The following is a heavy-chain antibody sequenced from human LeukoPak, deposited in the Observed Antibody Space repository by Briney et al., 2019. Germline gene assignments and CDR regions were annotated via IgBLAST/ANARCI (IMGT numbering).Heavy chain of an antibody. J-gene: IGHJ4*02. Sequence: GSLRLSCAASGFTFSSYWMHWIRQPPGKGLEWIGEINHSGSTNYNPSLKSRVTISVDTSKNQFSLKLSSVTAADTAVYYCARALYDVWSGFTDYWGQGTLVTVSS. D-gene: IGHD3-3*01. CDR1: GFTFSSYW. CDR2: INHSGST. CDR3: ARALYDVWSGFTDY. V-gene: IGHV4-34*01.